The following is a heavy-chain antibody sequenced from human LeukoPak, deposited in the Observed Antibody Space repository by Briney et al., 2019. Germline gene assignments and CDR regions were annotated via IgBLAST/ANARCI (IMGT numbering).Heavy chain of an antibody. V-gene: IGHV3-21*01. Sequence: TGGSLRLSCAASGFTFSSYSMNWVRQAPGKGLEWVSSISSSSSYIYYADSVKGRFTISRDNAKNSLYLQMNSLRAEDTAVYYCARVGSWNAEPDYWGQGTLVTVSS. CDR3: ARVGSWNAEPDY. D-gene: IGHD1-1*01. CDR1: GFTFSSYS. CDR2: ISSSSSYI. J-gene: IGHJ4*02.